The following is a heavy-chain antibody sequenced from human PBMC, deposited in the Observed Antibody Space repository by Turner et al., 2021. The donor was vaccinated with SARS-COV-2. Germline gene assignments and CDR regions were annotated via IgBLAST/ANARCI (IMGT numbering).Heavy chain of an antibody. Sequence: EVQLLESGGGLVQPGGLLRLSGAASGITFIAYGFNWVRQAPGRGLEWVSTIDGSGERTYYTDSVKGRFTISRDNSNNTVYLQMNSLRAEDTAVYYCATSGGARNFYWYFDIWGRGTLVTVSS. CDR1: GITFIAYG. CDR2: IDGSGERT. J-gene: IGHJ2*01. V-gene: IGHV3-23*01. CDR3: ATSGGARNFYWYFDI. D-gene: IGHD1-7*01.